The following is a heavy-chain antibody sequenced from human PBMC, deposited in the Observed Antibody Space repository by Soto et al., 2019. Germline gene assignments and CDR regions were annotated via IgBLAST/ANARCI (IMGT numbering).Heavy chain of an antibody. V-gene: IGHV3-9*01. D-gene: IGHD4-17*01. J-gene: IGHJ4*02. CDR1: GFTFDDYA. CDR2: ISWNSGNI. CDR3: AIFRTVTTPFDY. Sequence: GGSLRLSCAASGFTFDDYAMHWVRQAPGKGLEWVSGISWNSGNIGYAGSVKGRFTISRDNAKNSLYLQMNSLRAEDTALYYCAIFRTVTTPFDYWGQGTLVTVS.